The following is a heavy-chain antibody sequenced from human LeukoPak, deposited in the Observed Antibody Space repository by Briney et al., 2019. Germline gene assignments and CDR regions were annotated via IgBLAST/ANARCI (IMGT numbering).Heavy chain of an antibody. CDR1: GGSFSGFY. Sequence: SETLSLTCGVSGGSFSGFYWSWIRQSPGKGLEWIGHIYYSGSSSYHPSLQSRVTMSVDTSKNQFSLKLISVTAADTAVYYCVRRRASHQTGYGSFDYWGRGALVTVSS. CDR2: IYYSGSS. V-gene: IGHV4-59*12. J-gene: IGHJ4*02. D-gene: IGHD5-18*01. CDR3: VRRRASHQTGYGSFDY.